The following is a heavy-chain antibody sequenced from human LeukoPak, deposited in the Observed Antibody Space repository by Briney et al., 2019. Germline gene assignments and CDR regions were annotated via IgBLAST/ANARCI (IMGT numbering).Heavy chain of an antibody. D-gene: IGHD6-13*01. CDR3: ARRAGQQLPPYFDY. J-gene: IGHJ4*02. V-gene: IGHV4-34*01. Sequence: SETLSLTCAVYGGSFSGYYWSWIRQPPGKGLEWIGEINHSGSTNYNPSLKSRVTISVDTSKNQFSLKLSSVTAADTAVYYCARRAGQQLPPYFDYWGQGTLVTVSS. CDR1: GGSFSGYY. CDR2: INHSGST.